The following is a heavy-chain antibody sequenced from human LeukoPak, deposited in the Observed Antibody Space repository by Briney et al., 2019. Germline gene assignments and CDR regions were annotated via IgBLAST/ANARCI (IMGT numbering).Heavy chain of an antibody. V-gene: IGHV2-70*01. J-gene: IGHJ4*02. Sequence: SDPALVKPTQTLTLTCTFSGFSLSTSGMCVSWIRQPPGKALEWLALIDWDDDKYYSTSLKTRLTISKDTSKNQVVLTMTNMDPVDTATYYCARIKVDDILTGYYRYFDYWGQGTLVTVSS. CDR3: ARIKVDDILTGYYRYFDY. CDR2: IDWDDDK. CDR1: GFSLSTSGMC. D-gene: IGHD3-9*01.